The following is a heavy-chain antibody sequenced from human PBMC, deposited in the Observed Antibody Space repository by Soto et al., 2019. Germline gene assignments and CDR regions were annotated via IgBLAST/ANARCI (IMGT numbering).Heavy chain of an antibody. Sequence: EVQLLESGGGLVQPGGSLRLCCAASGFTFSSYGMSWVRQAPGKGLEWVSAISSSGGSAYYADSVKGRFTISTDNSKKTLYLQRTILGAEDTAVYYFARGSTSPSYWGQGALVIVSS. V-gene: IGHV3-23*01. CDR1: GFTFSSYG. CDR2: ISSSGGSA. J-gene: IGHJ4*02. D-gene: IGHD1-26*01. CDR3: ARGSTSPSY.